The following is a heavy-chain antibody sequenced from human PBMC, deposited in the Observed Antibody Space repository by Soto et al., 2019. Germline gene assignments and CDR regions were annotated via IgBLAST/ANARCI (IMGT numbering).Heavy chain of an antibody. J-gene: IGHJ4*02. Sequence: ASVKVSCKASGYTFNSYGISWVRQAPGQGLEWIGWISAYNGNRNYSQKFQGRVTITRDTSASTAYMELSSLRSEDTAVYYCARDVGGNDYWGQGTLVTVSS. V-gene: IGHV1-18*01. CDR3: ARDVGGNDY. D-gene: IGHD2-15*01. CDR1: GYTFNSYG. CDR2: ISAYNGNR.